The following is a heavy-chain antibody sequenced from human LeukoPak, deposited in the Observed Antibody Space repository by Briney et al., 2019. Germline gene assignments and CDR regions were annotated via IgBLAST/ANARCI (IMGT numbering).Heavy chain of an antibody. CDR3: ARDHYGSGIGGMDV. CDR2: IIPIFGTA. J-gene: IGHJ6*02. D-gene: IGHD3-10*01. Sequence: GASVKVSCKASGYTFTSYGISWVRQAPGQGLEWMGGIIPIFGTANYAQKFQGRVTITADESTSTAYMELSSLRSEDTAVYYCARDHYGSGIGGMDVWGQGTTVTVSS. V-gene: IGHV1-69*13. CDR1: GYTFTSYG.